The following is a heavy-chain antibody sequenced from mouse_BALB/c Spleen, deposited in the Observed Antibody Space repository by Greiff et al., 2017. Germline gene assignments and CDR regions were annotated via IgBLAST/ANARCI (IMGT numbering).Heavy chain of an antibody. CDR2: IRNKANGYTT. D-gene: IGHD3-3*01. J-gene: IGHJ4*01. CDR3: ARDGAGRAMDY. Sequence: EVKVVESGGGLVQPGGSLRLSCATSGFTFTDYYMSWVRQPPGKALEWLGFIRNKANGYTTEYSASVKGRFTISRDNSQSILYLQMNTLRAEDSATYYCARDGAGRAMDYWGQGTSVTVSS. V-gene: IGHV7-3*02. CDR1: GFTFTDYY.